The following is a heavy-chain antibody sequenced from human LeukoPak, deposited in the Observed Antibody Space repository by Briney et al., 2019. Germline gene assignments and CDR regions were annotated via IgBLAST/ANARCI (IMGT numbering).Heavy chain of an antibody. CDR3: ARAGGYSSGWYDFGIHYYYGMDV. Sequence: SETLSLTCTVSGGSISSYYWSWIRQPAGKGLEWIGRIYPSGSTNYNPSLKSRVTMSVDTSKNQFSLKLSSVTAADTAVYYCARAGGYSSGWYDFGIHYYYGMDVWGQGTTVTVSS. CDR2: IYPSGST. V-gene: IGHV4-4*07. D-gene: IGHD6-19*01. CDR1: GGSISSYY. J-gene: IGHJ6*02.